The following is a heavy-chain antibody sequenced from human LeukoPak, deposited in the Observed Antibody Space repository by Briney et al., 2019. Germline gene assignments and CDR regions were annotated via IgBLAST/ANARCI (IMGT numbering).Heavy chain of an antibody. Sequence: SETLSLTRAVSGGSISSGGYSWSWIRQPPGKGLEWIGYIYYSGSTYYNPSLKSRVTISVDTSKNQFSLKLSSVTAADTAVYYCASFEYSSSSTYYYMDVWGKGTTVTVSS. D-gene: IGHD6-6*01. CDR1: GGSISSGGYS. CDR2: IYYSGST. V-gene: IGHV4-30-4*07. CDR3: ASFEYSSSSTYYYMDV. J-gene: IGHJ6*03.